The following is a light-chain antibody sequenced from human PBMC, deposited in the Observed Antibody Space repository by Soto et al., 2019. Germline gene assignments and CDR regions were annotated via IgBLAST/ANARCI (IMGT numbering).Light chain of an antibody. J-gene: IGKJ1*01. CDR3: QQTYNLSWT. V-gene: IGKV1-39*01. Sequence: GDRVTITCRASQSISNYFNWYQQKPGKAPKLLIYAASTLESGVPSRFSGSGSGTDFTLTISSLQPEDFATYYCQQTYNLSWTFGHGTEVEIK. CDR1: QSISNY. CDR2: AAS.